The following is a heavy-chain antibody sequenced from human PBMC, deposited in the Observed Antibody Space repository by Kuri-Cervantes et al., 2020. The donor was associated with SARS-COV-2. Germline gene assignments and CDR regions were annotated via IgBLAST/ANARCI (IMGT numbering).Heavy chain of an antibody. J-gene: IGHJ4*02. Sequence: ETLSLTCAASGFTFSSYSMNWVRQAPGKGLEWVSYISSSSSTIYYADSVKGRFTISRDNAKNSLYLQMNSLRAVDTAVYYCAIIDSGYYYDSSGYYYFDYWGQGTLVTVSS. CDR2: ISSSSSTI. CDR3: AIIDSGYYYDSSGYYYFDY. D-gene: IGHD3-22*01. V-gene: IGHV3-48*01. CDR1: GFTFSSYS.